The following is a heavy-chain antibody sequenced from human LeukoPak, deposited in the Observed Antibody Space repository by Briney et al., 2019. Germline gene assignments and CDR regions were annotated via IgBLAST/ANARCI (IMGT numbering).Heavy chain of an antibody. CDR3: AREVPSIAARGPWFDP. CDR2: INHSGST. D-gene: IGHD6-6*01. Sequence: PSETLSLTCAVYGGSFSGYYWSWIRQPPGKGLEWIGEINHSGSTNYNPSLKSRVTISVDTSKNQFSLKLSSVTAADTAVYYCAREVPSIAARGPWFDPWGQGTLVTVSS. J-gene: IGHJ5*02. CDR1: GGSFSGYY. V-gene: IGHV4-34*01.